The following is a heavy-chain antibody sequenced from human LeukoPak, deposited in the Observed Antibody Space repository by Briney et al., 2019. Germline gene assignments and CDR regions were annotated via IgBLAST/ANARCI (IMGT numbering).Heavy chain of an antibody. Sequence: SETLSLTCTVSGGSISSGDYYWSWIRQPPGKGLEWIGYIYYSGSTYYNPSLKSRVTISVDTSKNQFSLKLSSVTAADTAVYYCARGYSSGYYSWFDPWGQGTLVTVSS. J-gene: IGHJ5*02. V-gene: IGHV4-30-4*01. CDR1: GGSISSGDYY. D-gene: IGHD3-22*01. CDR2: IYYSGST. CDR3: ARGYSSGYYSWFDP.